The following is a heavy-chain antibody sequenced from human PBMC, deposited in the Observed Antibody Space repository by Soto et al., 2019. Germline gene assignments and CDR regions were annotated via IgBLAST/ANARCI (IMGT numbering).Heavy chain of an antibody. Sequence: EVQLAEAGGGLVQWGGSLRLSCAASGFTFSDYWMNWVRQAPGKGLEWVASIKYDGAEKTYVDSVKGRFTISRDNPKNSVYLQMASLRPEDTAVYYCARDGVAPGLYFDHWGQGTPVTVSS. D-gene: IGHD3-10*01. V-gene: IGHV3-7*05. CDR1: GFTFSDYW. J-gene: IGHJ4*02. CDR2: IKYDGAEK. CDR3: ARDGVAPGLYFDH.